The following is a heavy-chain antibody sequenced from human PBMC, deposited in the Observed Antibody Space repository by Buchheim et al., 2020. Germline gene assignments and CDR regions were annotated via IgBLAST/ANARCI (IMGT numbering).Heavy chain of an antibody. J-gene: IGHJ6*02. CDR3: ARCPAREPHYGMDV. Sequence: EVQMVESGGDLVQPGGSLRLSCAASGFTLSSYEMNWVRQAPGKGLEWVAYLSSSGTLIYYTDSVRGRFTISRDNVKNSLYLQMDSLRVDDTAVYYCARCPAREPHYGMDVWGQGTT. CDR1: GFTLSSYE. CDR2: LSSSGTLI. D-gene: IGHD1-14*01. V-gene: IGHV3-48*03.